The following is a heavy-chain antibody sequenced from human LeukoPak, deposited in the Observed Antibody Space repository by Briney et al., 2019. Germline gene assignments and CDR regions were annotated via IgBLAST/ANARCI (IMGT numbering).Heavy chain of an antibody. Sequence: PSETLSLTCAVYGGSFSGYYWSWIRQPPGKGLEWIGEINHSGSTNYNPSLKSRVTISVDTSKNQFSLKLSSVTAADTAVYYCARGRQEGIVVVVAAKVFDWFDPWGQGTLVTASS. CDR3: ARGRQEGIVVVVAAKVFDWFDP. CDR2: INHSGST. CDR1: GGSFSGYY. J-gene: IGHJ5*02. D-gene: IGHD2-15*01. V-gene: IGHV4-34*01.